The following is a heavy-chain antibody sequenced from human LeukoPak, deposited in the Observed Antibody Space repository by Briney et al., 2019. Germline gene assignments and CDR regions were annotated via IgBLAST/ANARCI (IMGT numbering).Heavy chain of an antibody. D-gene: IGHD3-3*01. J-gene: IGHJ4*02. V-gene: IGHV3-33*08. CDR2: ILSDGSKE. Sequence: PGGSLRLSCAASGFTFSSYAMSWVRQAPGKGLEWVAVILSDGSKEFYTDSVKGRFTISRDNSKNTLYLQMNSLRAEDTAVYYCVRMDFWSGQKGYFDYWGQGTLVTVSS. CDR1: GFTFSSYA. CDR3: VRMDFWSGQKGYFDY.